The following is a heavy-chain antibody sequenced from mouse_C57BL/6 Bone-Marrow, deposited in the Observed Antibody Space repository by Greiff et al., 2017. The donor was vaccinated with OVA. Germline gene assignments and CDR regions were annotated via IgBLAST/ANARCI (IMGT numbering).Heavy chain of an antibody. V-gene: IGHV1-64*01. D-gene: IGHD2-3*01. CDR1: GYTFTSYW. CDR2: IHPNSGST. J-gene: IGHJ4*01. Sequence: QVQLQQPGGELVKPGASVKLSCKASGYTFTSYWMHWVKQRPGQGLEWIGMIHPNSGSTNYNEKLKSKATLTVDKSSSTAYLQLSSLTSEDSAVYYCARYGYYFYYAMDYWGQGTSVTVSS. CDR3: ARYGYYFYYAMDY.